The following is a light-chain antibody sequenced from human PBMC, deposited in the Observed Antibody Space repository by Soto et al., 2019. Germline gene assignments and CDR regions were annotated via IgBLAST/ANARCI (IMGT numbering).Light chain of an antibody. Sequence: QSALTQPRSVSGSHGQSVTLSCTGTSSDVGGYHYVSWYQHHPGKAPKIIIYDVNKLPAGVPDRFSGSKSGNTASLTISGLQTEDEADYYCCSYAGSYTLVFGGGTQLSVL. CDR1: SSDVGGYHY. CDR2: DVN. V-gene: IGLV2-11*01. CDR3: CSYAGSYTLV. J-gene: IGLJ2*01.